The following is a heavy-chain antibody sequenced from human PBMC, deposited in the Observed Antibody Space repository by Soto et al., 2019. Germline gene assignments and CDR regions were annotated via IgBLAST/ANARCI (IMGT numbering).Heavy chain of an antibody. V-gene: IGHV3-21*01. D-gene: IGHD5-12*01. J-gene: IGHJ6*02. CDR3: AREYSGYISYLTPGV. CDR2: ISSGSSYI. Sequence: PGGSLRLSCAASGFSFGSFSMNWVRQAPGKGLEWVSSISSGSSYIYYADSVKGRFTISRDNAKNSLYLQMNSLRAEDTAVYYCAREYSGYISYLTPGVWGQGTTVTVSS. CDR1: GFSFGSFS.